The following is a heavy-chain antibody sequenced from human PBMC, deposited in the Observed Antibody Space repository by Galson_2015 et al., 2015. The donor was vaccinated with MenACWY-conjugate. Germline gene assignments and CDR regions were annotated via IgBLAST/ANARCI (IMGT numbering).Heavy chain of an antibody. Sequence: SVKVSCKASGYTFTGYYMHWVRQAPGQGLEWMGWINPNSGGTNYAQKFQGWVTMTRDTSISTAYMELSRLRPDDTAVYYCARGIRFLEWLSLGDAFDIWGQGTMVTVSS. CDR2: INPNSGGT. CDR3: ARGIRFLEWLSLGDAFDI. V-gene: IGHV1-2*04. D-gene: IGHD3-3*01. J-gene: IGHJ3*02. CDR1: GYTFTGYY.